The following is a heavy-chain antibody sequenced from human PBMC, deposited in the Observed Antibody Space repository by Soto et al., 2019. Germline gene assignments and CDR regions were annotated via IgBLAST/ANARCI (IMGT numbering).Heavy chain of an antibody. Sequence: SETLSLTCTVSGGSISSYYWSWIRQPAGKGLEWIGRIYTSGSTNYNPSLKSRVTMSVDTSKNQFSLKLSSVTAADTAVYYCARGVRVVGATINYYYGMAVWGQGTTVTVSS. J-gene: IGHJ6*02. D-gene: IGHD1-26*01. CDR2: IYTSGST. CDR1: GGSISSYY. V-gene: IGHV4-4*07. CDR3: ARGVRVVGATINYYYGMAV.